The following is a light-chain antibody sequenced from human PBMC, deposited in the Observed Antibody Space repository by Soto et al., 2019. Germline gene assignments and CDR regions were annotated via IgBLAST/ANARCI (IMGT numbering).Light chain of an antibody. J-gene: IGKJ3*01. Sequence: EIVVPQCPGTLSLSPGESATLSCRASQSVSSSYLAWYQQKPGQALRLLIDGVSSRATGIPDRFSGSGSGTDFTLTISRLEPEAFAVYYCQQYGSSPRGFTFGPGTKVDIK. V-gene: IGKV3-20*01. CDR1: QSVSSSY. CDR3: QQYGSSPRGFT. CDR2: GVS.